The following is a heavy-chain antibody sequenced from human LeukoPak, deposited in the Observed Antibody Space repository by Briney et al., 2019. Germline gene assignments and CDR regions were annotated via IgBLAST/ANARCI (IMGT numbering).Heavy chain of an antibody. V-gene: IGHV3-23*01. CDR1: GSTFSSYA. CDR3: ARVRYGELDV. J-gene: IGHJ6*02. D-gene: IGHD4-17*01. CDR2: MSGSGGST. Sequence: GSLRLSCAASGSTFSSYAMSWVRQAPGKGLEWVSSMSGSGGSTYYADSVKGRFTISRDDSKNTLYLQMNSLRAEDTAVYYCARVRYGELDVWGQGTTVTVSS.